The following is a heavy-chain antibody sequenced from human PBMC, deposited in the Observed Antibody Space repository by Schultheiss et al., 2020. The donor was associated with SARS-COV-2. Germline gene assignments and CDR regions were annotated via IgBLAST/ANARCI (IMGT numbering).Heavy chain of an antibody. CDR3: AKDLSKGRDIVVVPAAMAGIFDY. CDR1: GFTFSSYG. CDR2: ISYDGSNK. Sequence: GGSLRLSCAASGFTFSSYGMHWVRQAPGKGLEWVAVISYDGSNKYYADSVKGRFTISRDNSKNTLYLQMNSLRAEDTAVYYCAKDLSKGRDIVVVPAAMAGIFDYWGQGTLVTVSS. D-gene: IGHD2-2*01. J-gene: IGHJ4*02. V-gene: IGHV3-30*18.